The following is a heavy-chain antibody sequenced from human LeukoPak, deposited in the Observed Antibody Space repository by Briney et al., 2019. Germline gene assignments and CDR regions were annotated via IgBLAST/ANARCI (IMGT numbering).Heavy chain of an antibody. V-gene: IGHV4-39*01. CDR3: ARLSSVTYCSGGSCSRGGYDY. Sequence: SETLSLTCTVSGGSITSSPYYWGWIRQAPGKALEWIANIYYSGTTAYNPSLKSRVTISVDTPKNQFSLELTSVTAADTAVYYCARLSSVTYCSGGSCSRGGYDYSGQGTLVTVSS. CDR2: IYYSGTT. J-gene: IGHJ4*02. CDR1: GGSITSSPYY. D-gene: IGHD2-15*01.